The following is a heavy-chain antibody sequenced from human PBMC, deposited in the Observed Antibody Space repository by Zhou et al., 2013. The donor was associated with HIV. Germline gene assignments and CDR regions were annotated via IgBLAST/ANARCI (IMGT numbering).Heavy chain of an antibody. Sequence: QVQLVQSGAEVKKPGSSVKVSCKASGGTFTTYDISWVRQAPGQGLEWIGGILPDFGAPSYAQKFQDRVTITTDESTSTAYMELSSLRSEDTAIYYCTIKGAEDRGWFDPWGQGTLVTVSS. CDR2: ILPDFGAP. CDR1: GGTFTTYD. CDR3: TIKGAEDRGWFDP. V-gene: IGHV1-69*05. D-gene: IGHD1-26*01. J-gene: IGHJ5*02.